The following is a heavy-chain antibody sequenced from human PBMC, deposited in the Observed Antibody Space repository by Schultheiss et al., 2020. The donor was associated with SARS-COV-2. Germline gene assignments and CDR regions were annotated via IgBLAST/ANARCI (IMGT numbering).Heavy chain of an antibody. Sequence: GGSLRLSCAASGFTFSSYGMHWVRQAPGKGLEWVAVIWYDGSNKYYADSVKGRFTISRDNSKNTLYLQMNSLRAEDTAVYYCAMIAAAGRFDYWGQGTLVTVSS. D-gene: IGHD6-13*01. V-gene: IGHV3-33*01. CDR1: GFTFSSYG. J-gene: IGHJ4*02. CDR2: IWYDGSNK. CDR3: AMIAAAGRFDY.